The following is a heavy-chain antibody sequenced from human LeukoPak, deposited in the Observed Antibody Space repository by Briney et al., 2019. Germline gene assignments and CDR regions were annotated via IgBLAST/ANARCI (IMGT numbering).Heavy chain of an antibody. D-gene: IGHD2-15*01. CDR2: ISGSGGST. CDR1: GFTFSSYA. Sequence: GGSLRLSCAASGFTFSSYAMSWVRQAPGKGLEWVSAISGSGGSTYYADSVKGRFTISRDNSKNTLYLQMNSLRAEDTAVYYCAKDSRIVVVVAAKGIDYWGQGTLVTVSS. J-gene: IGHJ4*02. V-gene: IGHV3-23*01. CDR3: AKDSRIVVVVAAKGIDY.